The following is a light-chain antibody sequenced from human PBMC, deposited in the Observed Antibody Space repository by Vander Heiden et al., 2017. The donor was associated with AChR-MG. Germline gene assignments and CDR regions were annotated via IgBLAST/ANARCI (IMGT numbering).Light chain of an antibody. CDR1: NSNVGGYNF. J-gene: IGLJ3*02. V-gene: IGLV2-11*01. CDR2: DVG. Sequence: QSALTQPRSVSGSPGQSVTFSCAGSNSNVGGYNFVAWYQHHPGMAPKLIMYDVGERPSGVPNRFSGSKFGNTAFLMISGLQPEDEADYYCSSYAGTYTWVFGGGTKLTVL. CDR3: SSYAGTYTWV.